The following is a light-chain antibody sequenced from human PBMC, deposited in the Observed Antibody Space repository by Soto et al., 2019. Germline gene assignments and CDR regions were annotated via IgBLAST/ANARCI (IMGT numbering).Light chain of an antibody. V-gene: IGKV3-20*01. CDR3: QQYCSGLPGT. CDR1: QSVSSSY. Sequence: EIVLTQSPGTLSLSPGERATLSCRASQSVSSSYLAWYQQKPGQAPRLLVYGASSRATGIPDKFRGSGSGTEFSLTINRLEVDDCAVYYCQQYCSGLPGTFGQGTKVDFK. CDR2: GAS. J-gene: IGKJ1*01.